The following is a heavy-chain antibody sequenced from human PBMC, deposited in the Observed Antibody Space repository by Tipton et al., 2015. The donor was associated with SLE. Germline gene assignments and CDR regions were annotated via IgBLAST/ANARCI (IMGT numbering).Heavy chain of an antibody. CDR1: GGSISSYY. CDR2: IYYSGST. D-gene: IGHD6-6*01. V-gene: IGHV4-59*01. J-gene: IGHJ4*02. CDR3: ARGRAAPPDYFDY. Sequence: TLSLTCTVSGGSISSYYWSWIRQPPEKGLEWIGYIYYSGSTNYNPSLKSRVTISVDTSKNQFSLKLSSVTAADTAVYYCARGRAAPPDYFDYWGQGTLVTVSS.